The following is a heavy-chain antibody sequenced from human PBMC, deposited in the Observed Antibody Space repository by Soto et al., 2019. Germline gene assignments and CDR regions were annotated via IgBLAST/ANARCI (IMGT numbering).Heavy chain of an antibody. J-gene: IGHJ6*02. CDR1: GFTFSGSA. Sequence: GGSLRLSCAASGFTFSGSAMHWVRQASGKGLEWVGRIRSKANSYATAYAASVKGRFTISRDDSKNTAYLQMNSLKTEDTAVYYCTRLSVTDNYYYYGMDVWGQGTTVTVSS. V-gene: IGHV3-73*01. CDR3: TRLSVTDNYYYYGMDV. CDR2: IRSKANSYAT. D-gene: IGHD4-17*01.